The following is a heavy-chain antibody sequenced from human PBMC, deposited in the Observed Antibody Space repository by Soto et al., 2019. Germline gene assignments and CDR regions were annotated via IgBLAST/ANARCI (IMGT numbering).Heavy chain of an antibody. J-gene: IGHJ6*03. D-gene: IGHD6-19*01. CDR2: IYYIGNT. CDR1: NGSISSRSSY. CDR3: AGSSGWPDGYYYYYMDV. V-gene: IGHV4-39*01. Sequence: PSETLSLTCIVSNGSISSRSSYWGWIRQTPGKGLEWIGSIYYIGNTYYKTSLKSRVTISIDTSKTQFSLKLSSVTAADTAVYYCAGSSGWPDGYYYYYMDVWGEGTTVTVS.